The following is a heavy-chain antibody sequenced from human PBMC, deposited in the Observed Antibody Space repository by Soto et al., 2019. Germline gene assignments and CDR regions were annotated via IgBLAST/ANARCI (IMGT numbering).Heavy chain of an antibody. D-gene: IGHD3-22*01. J-gene: IGHJ4*02. CDR2: VYHSGNT. V-gene: IGHV4-4*02. CDR3: ARATYYYDRSGYLYYFDY. Sequence: SETLSLTCAVSGDSISSDKWWSWVRQPPGKGLEWIGEVYHSGNTNYNPSLKSRVIISVDKSKNQFSLKLSSVTAADTAVYYCARATYYYDRSGYLYYFDYWGQGTLVTVS. CDR1: GDSISSDKW.